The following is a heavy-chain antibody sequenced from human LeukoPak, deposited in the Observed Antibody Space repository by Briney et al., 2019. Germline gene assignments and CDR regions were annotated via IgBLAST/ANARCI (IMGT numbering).Heavy chain of an antibody. CDR2: ISAYNGNT. D-gene: IGHD2-15*01. CDR1: GGTFSSYA. CDR3: ARDVESIVVVVAAIGY. V-gene: IGHV1-18*01. J-gene: IGHJ4*02. Sequence: ASVKVSCKASGGTFSSYAISWVRQAPGQGLEWMGWISAYNGNTNYAQKLQGRVTMTTDTSTSTAYMELRSLRSDDTAVYYCARDVESIVVVVAAIGYWGQGTLVTVSS.